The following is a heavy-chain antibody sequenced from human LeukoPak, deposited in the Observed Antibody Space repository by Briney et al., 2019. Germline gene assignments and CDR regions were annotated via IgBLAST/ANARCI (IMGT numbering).Heavy chain of an antibody. V-gene: IGHV1-8*03. CDR2: MNPNSGNT. D-gene: IGHD3-10*01. CDR1: VYTFTSYD. CDR3: AREPYYAHAFDI. J-gene: IGHJ3*02. Sequence: GGSLRLSCAASVYTFTSYDINWVRQATGQGLEWMGWMNPNSGNTGYAQKFQGRVTITRNTSISTAYMELSSLRSEDTAVYYCAREPYYAHAFDIWGQGTMVTVSS.